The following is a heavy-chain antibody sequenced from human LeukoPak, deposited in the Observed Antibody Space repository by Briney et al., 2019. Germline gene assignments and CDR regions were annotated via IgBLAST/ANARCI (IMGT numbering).Heavy chain of an antibody. CDR2: IYYSGST. Sequence: SETLSLTCTVSGGSLSSSSYYWGWIRQPPGKGLEWIGSIYYSGSTYYNPSLKSRVTISVDTSKNQFSLKLSSVTASDTAVYYCARRTYQLPFFDYWGQGTLVTVSS. D-gene: IGHD2-2*01. CDR1: GGSLSSSSYY. V-gene: IGHV4-39*01. J-gene: IGHJ4*02. CDR3: ARRTYQLPFFDY.